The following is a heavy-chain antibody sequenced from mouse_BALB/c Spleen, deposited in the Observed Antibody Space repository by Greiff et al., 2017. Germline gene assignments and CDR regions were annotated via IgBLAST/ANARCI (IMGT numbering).Heavy chain of an antibody. CDR3: ARAATATPDYAMDY. J-gene: IGHJ4*01. Sequence: EVKLVESGPGLVKPSQSLSLTCTVTGYSITSDYAWNWIRQFPGNKLEWMGYISYSGSTSYNPSLKSRISITRDTSKNQFFLQLNSVTTEDTATYYGARAATATPDYAMDYWGQGTSVTVSS. V-gene: IGHV3-2*02. CDR1: GYSITSDYA. CDR2: ISYSGST. D-gene: IGHD1-2*01.